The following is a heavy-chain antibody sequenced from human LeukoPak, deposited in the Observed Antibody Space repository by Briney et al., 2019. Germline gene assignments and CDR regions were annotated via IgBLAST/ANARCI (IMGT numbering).Heavy chain of an antibody. CDR3: ARDSRRRGYSYGYAGY. CDR1: GYTFTGYY. Sequence: ASVKVSCKASGYTFTGYYMHWVRQAPGPGLEWMGWINPNSGGTNYAQKFQGRVIMTRDTSISTAYMELSRLRSDDTAVYYCARDSRRRGYSYGYAGYWGQGTLVTVSS. J-gene: IGHJ4*02. CDR2: INPNSGGT. V-gene: IGHV1-2*02. D-gene: IGHD5-18*01.